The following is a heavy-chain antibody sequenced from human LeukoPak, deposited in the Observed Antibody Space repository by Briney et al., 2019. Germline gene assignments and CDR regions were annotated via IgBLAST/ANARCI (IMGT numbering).Heavy chain of an antibody. V-gene: IGHV3-53*01. CDR3: AIERNSYGNTVDY. J-gene: IGHJ4*02. CDR1: GFTVSSNY. CDR2: IYSGGST. D-gene: IGHD5-18*01. Sequence: GGSLRLSCAASGFTVSSNYMSWVRQAPGKGLEWVSVIYSGGSTYYADSVKGRFTISRDNSKNTLYLQMNSLRAEDTAVYYCAIERNSYGNTVDYWGPGTLVTVSS.